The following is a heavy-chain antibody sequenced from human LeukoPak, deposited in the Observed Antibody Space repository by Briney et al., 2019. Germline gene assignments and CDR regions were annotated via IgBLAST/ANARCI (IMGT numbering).Heavy chain of an antibody. D-gene: IGHD3-10*01. CDR3: ARDARGSGTYTFDY. CDR2: IYSSGST. J-gene: IGHJ4*02. Sequence: GGSLRLSCAASGLTVSTDYMSWVRQALGKGLEWVSVIYSSGSTYYADSVKGRFTISRDNSKNTIYLQMNSLRVEDTAVYYCARDARGSGTYTFDYWGQGTLVTVSS. CDR1: GLTVSTDY. V-gene: IGHV3-66*01.